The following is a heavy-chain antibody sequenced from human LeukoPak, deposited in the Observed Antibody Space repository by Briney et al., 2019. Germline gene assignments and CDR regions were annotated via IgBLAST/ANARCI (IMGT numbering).Heavy chain of an antibody. CDR2: INHSGST. CDR3: ARATGITGTTTAELNFDY. Sequence: SETLSLTCAVYGGSFSGYYWSWIRQPPGKGLEWIGEINHSGSTNYNPSLKSRVTISVDTSKNQFSLKLSSVTAADTAVYYCARATGITGTTTAELNFDYWGQGTLVTVSS. V-gene: IGHV4-34*01. D-gene: IGHD1-7*01. CDR1: GGSFSGYY. J-gene: IGHJ4*02.